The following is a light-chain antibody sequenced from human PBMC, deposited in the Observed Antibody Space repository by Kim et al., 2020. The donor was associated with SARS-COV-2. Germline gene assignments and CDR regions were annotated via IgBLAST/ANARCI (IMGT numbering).Light chain of an antibody. CDR1: SRDVGSYNL. CDR2: EGS. CDR3: CSYAGSSV. J-gene: IGLJ1*01. Sequence: SPGQSITISCTGTSRDVGSYNLVSWYQQHPGKAPKLMIYEGSKRPSGVSNRFSGSKSGNTASLTISGLQAEDEADYYCCSYAGSSVFGTGTKVTVL. V-gene: IGLV2-23*01.